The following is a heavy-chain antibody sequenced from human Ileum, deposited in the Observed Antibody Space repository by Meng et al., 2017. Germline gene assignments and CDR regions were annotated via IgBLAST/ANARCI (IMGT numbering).Heavy chain of an antibody. Sequence: QVQLQEAGPGLVKPSGTLSLTCAVSGDSISSGNWWNWVRQSPGKGLEWIGEIFHGGTTNYNPSLKNRVTSLMDKSKNQFSLQLTSVTAADTAVFYCARGIGDIRVGFDYWGQGILVTVSS. CDR3: ARGIGDIRVGFDY. V-gene: IGHV4-4*02. CDR1: GDSISSGNW. D-gene: IGHD5-12*01. CDR2: IFHGGTT. J-gene: IGHJ4*02.